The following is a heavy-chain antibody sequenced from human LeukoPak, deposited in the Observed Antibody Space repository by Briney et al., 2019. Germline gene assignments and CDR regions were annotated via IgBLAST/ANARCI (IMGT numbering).Heavy chain of an antibody. CDR3: ASGEDYYGSGSYSNY. CDR2: INPSGGGI. Sequence: ASVKVSCKASGYTFTSYYMHWVRQAPGQGLEWMGLINPSGGGISYAQKFQGRVTMTRDMSTSTVYMELSSLRSEDTAVYYCASGEDYYGSGSYSNYWGQGTLVTVSS. V-gene: IGHV1-46*01. CDR1: GYTFTSYY. D-gene: IGHD3-10*01. J-gene: IGHJ4*02.